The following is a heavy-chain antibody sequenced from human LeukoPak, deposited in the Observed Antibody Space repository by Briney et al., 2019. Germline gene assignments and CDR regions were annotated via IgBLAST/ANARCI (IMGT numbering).Heavy chain of an antibody. V-gene: IGHV1-69*13. CDR3: ARDRRQYSSSWYAFDY. CDR1: EGTFSSYA. CDR2: IMPIFGTA. J-gene: IGHJ4*02. D-gene: IGHD6-13*01. Sequence: SVKVSCKASEGTFSSYAISWVRQAPGQGLEWMGGIMPIFGTANYAQKFQGRVTITADESTSTAYLEVRSLRSEDTAVYYCARDRRQYSSSWYAFDYWGQGTLVTVSS.